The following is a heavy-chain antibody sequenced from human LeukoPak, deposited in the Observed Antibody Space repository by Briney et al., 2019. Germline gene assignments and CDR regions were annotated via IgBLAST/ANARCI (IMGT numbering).Heavy chain of an antibody. J-gene: IGHJ6*02. CDR3: AREYCSSTSFFAGYYYGMDV. D-gene: IGHD2-2*01. Sequence: PGGSLRLSCAASGFTFSSYAMHWVRQAPGKGLEWVAVISYDGSNKYYADSVKGRFTISRDNSKNTLYLQMNSLRAEDTAGYYCAREYCSSTSFFAGYYYGMDVWGQGTTVTVSS. V-gene: IGHV3-30-3*01. CDR2: ISYDGSNK. CDR1: GFTFSSYA.